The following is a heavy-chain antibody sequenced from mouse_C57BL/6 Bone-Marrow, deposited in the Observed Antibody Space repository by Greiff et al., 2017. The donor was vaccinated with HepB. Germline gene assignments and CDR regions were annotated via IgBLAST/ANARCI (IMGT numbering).Heavy chain of an antibody. D-gene: IGHD1-1*01. Sequence: QVQLQQPGAELVRPGTSVKLSCKASGYTFTSYWMHWVKQRPGQGLEWIGVIDPSDSYTNYNQKFKGKATLTVDTSSSTAYMQLSSLTSEDSAVYYCARGAHFITTVVDYWGQGTTLTVSS. CDR3: ARGAHFITTVVDY. J-gene: IGHJ2*01. V-gene: IGHV1-59*01. CDR1: GYTFTSYW. CDR2: IDPSDSYT.